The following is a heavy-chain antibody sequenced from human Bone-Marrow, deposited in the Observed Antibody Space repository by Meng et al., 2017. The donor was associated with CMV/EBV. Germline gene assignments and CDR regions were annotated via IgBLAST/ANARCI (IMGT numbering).Heavy chain of an antibody. CDR1: GGSISSGDYY. V-gene: IGHV4-30-4*08. J-gene: IGHJ4*02. Sequence: LRLSCTVSGGSISSGDYYWSWIRQPPGKGLEWIGYIYYSGSTYYNPSLKSRVNISVDTSKNQFSLKLSSVTAADTAVYYCDREHDSSGYDYIGQGTVVTVSS. CDR2: IYYSGST. D-gene: IGHD3-22*01. CDR3: DREHDSSGYDY.